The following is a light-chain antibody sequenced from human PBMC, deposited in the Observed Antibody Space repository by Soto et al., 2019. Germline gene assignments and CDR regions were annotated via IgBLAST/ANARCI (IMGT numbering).Light chain of an antibody. CDR2: AAS. J-gene: IGKJ3*01. Sequence: EMVLTQSPGTLSLSPGERATLSCRASQSVSVNSVAWYQQKGGQAPRLLIYAASTRATGVPDRFSGTGSGTDFALTISRLETDDSAVYYCQQYGGSPFTFGPGTKVDIK. CDR3: QQYGGSPFT. V-gene: IGKV3-20*01. CDR1: QSVSVNS.